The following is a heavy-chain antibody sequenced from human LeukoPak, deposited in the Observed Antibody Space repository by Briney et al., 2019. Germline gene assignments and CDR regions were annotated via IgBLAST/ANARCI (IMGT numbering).Heavy chain of an antibody. V-gene: IGHV3-23*01. D-gene: IGHD4-23*01. CDR2: ISGSAVST. J-gene: IGHJ4*02. CDR1: GFTLSSYA. CDR3: AKAVPKAVVTPSFDY. Sequence: PGGSLRLSCAASGFTLSSYAMSWVRQAPGEGLEWVSAISGSAVSTYYADSVKGRFTISRDNSKNTLYLQMNSLRVEDTAVYYCAKAVPKAVVTPSFDYWGQGTLVTVSS.